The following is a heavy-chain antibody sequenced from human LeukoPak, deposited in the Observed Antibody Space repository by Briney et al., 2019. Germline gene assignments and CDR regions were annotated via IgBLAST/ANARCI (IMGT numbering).Heavy chain of an antibody. Sequence: GAFLRLSCAASGFTFSSYWVHWVRQAPGKGLVWVSPINSDASSTSYADSVKGRFTISRDNAKNSLSLQMNSLRAEDTAVYYCARVGGSNAFDIWGQGTMVIVS. J-gene: IGHJ3*02. D-gene: IGHD1-26*01. CDR2: INSDASST. CDR1: GFTFSSYW. CDR3: ARVGGSNAFDI. V-gene: IGHV3-74*01.